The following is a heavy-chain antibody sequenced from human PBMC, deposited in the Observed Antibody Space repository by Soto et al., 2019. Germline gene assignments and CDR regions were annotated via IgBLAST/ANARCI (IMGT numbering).Heavy chain of an antibody. CDR2: IYYSGST. V-gene: IGHV4-31*03. D-gene: IGHD1-26*01. J-gene: IGHJ5*02. CDR1: GASITTAYY. Sequence: SETLSLTCTVSGASITTAYYLTWVRQHPVKGLEWIGPIYYSGSTYYNPSLKSRLNISLDTSKNQFSLQLESMTAADTAIYYSARGSRFDPWGQGTLVTVSS. CDR3: ARGSRFDP.